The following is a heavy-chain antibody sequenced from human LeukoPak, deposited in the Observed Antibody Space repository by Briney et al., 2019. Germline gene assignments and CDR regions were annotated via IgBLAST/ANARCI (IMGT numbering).Heavy chain of an antibody. V-gene: IGHV3-30*04. CDR1: GFTFSTYA. Sequence: QAGRSLRLSCAASGFTFSTYAIHWVRQAPGKGLDWVAVISYDGIKKYYADSAKGRFSISRDNSKNMLYLEMNSLRAEDTAVYYCANMVRGVISDYWGQGTLVTVSS. CDR2: ISYDGIKK. D-gene: IGHD3-10*01. CDR3: ANMVRGVISDY. J-gene: IGHJ4*02.